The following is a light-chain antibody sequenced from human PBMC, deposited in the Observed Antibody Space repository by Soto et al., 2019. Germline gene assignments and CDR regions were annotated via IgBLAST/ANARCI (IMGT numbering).Light chain of an antibody. V-gene: IGKV3-20*01. CDR1: QSVGSSY. CDR3: QHYGRSPPSWT. Sequence: ETVLTQSPGTLSLSPGERATLSCRASQSVGSSYLAWYQQKPGQAPRLLIYDASTRATGIPDRFSGSGSGTDFTLTISRLEPEDFAVYYCQHYGRSPPSWTFGQGIKVEIK. J-gene: IGKJ1*01. CDR2: DAS.